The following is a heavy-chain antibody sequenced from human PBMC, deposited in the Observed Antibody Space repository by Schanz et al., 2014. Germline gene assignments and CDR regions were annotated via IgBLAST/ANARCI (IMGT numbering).Heavy chain of an antibody. Sequence: VQLVESGGGLIQPGGSLRLSCAASGFGFSSYSMNWVRQAPGKGLEWVAVIWSDGTNEYYADSVKGRFTISGDSSKYTVYLQMNSLRADDTAVYYCARAGYDADNWFDPWGQGTLVTVSS. CDR3: ARAGYDADNWFDP. CDR2: IWSDGTNE. CDR1: GFGFSSYS. J-gene: IGHJ5*02. D-gene: IGHD2-2*01. V-gene: IGHV3-33*08.